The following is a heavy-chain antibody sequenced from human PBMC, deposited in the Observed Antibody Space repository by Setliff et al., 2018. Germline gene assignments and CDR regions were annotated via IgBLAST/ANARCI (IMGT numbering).Heavy chain of an antibody. D-gene: IGHD4-17*01. CDR1: GYTFTNYH. CDR3: ARESNGDYVPYYYYYYMDV. J-gene: IGHJ6*03. CDR2: INCTGGSA. V-gene: IGHV1-46*01. Sequence: ASVKVSCKASGYTFTNYHMHWVRQAPGQGLEWMGVINCTGGSATYAQKFQGRVTMTTDTSTSTAYMELRSLRSDDTAVYYCARESNGDYVPYYYYYYMDVWGKGTTVTVSS.